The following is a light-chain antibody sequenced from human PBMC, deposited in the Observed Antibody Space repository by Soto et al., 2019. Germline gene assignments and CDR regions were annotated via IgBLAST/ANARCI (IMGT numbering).Light chain of an antibody. CDR1: SSNIGSNT. J-gene: IGLJ1*01. CDR3: AAWDDSMSGYV. CDR2: SNN. Sequence: QSVLTQPPSPSGTPGQRVTISCSGSSSNIGSNTVNWYQQLPGTAPTLLIYSNNQRPSGVPDRFSGSKSGTSASLAISGLQSEDEADYYWAAWDDSMSGYVFGTGTKGTVL. V-gene: IGLV1-44*01.